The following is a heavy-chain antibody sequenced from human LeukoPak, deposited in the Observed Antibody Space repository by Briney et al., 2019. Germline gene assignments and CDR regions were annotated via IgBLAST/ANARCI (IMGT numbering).Heavy chain of an antibody. V-gene: IGHV1-18*01. CDR3: TRTRDYFATTRYFDY. Sequence: ASVKVSFKGSGYMFSSYYMTWVRQAPGQGLEWMGWISGYNAKTNYAQKFQGRVTMTTDTSTRTAYLELRSLSSDDTAVYYCTRTRDYFATTRYFDYWGQGTLVTVSS. D-gene: IGHD1-26*01. J-gene: IGHJ4*02. CDR2: ISGYNAKT. CDR1: GYMFSSYY.